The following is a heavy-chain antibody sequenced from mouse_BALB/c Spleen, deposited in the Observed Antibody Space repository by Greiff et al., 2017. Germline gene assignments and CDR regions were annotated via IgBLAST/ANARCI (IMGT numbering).Heavy chain of an antibody. CDR2: IWAGGST. D-gene: IGHD1-1*01. CDR1: GFSLTSYG. V-gene: IGHV2-9*02. Sequence: VQGVESGPGLVAPSQSLSITCTVSGFSLTSYGVHWVRQPPGKGLEWLGVIWAGGSTNYNSALMSRLSISKDNSKSQVFLKMNSLQTDDTAMYYCARELRRAMDYWGQGTSVTVSS. CDR3: ARELRRAMDY. J-gene: IGHJ4*01.